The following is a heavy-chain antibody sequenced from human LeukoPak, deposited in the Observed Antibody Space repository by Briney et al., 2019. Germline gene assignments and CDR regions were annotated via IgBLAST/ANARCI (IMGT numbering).Heavy chain of an antibody. V-gene: IGHV3-23*01. CDR2: ISGSGGST. CDR3: AKDLGYCSSTSCYNFDY. J-gene: IGHJ4*02. CDR1: GFTFSSYA. Sequence: GSLRLSCAASGFTFSSYAMSWVRQAPGKGLEWVSAISGSGGSTYYADSVKGRFTISRDNSKNTLYLQMNSLRAEDTAVYYCAKDLGYCSSTSCYNFDYWGQGTLVTASS. D-gene: IGHD2-2*01.